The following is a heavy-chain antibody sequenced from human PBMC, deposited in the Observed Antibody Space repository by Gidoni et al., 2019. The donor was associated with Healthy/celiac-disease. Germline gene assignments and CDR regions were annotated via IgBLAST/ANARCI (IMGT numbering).Heavy chain of an antibody. CDR1: GYSISSGYY. CDR3: ARGGYSDDY. Sequence: QVQLQESGPGLVKPSETLSLTCTVSGYSISSGYYWGWIRQPPGKGLEWIGSIYHSGSTYYNPSRKSRVTIAVDTSKNQVSLKLSAVTAADTAVYYGARGGYSDDYWGQGTLGHRLL. D-gene: IGHD5-12*01. V-gene: IGHV4-38-2*02. J-gene: IGHJ4*02. CDR2: IYHSGST.